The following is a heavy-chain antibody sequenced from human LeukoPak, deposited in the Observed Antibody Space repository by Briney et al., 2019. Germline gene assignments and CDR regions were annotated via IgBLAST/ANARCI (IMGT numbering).Heavy chain of an antibody. V-gene: IGHV4-34*01. D-gene: IGHD3-3*01. J-gene: IGHJ5*02. CDR2: INHSGST. CDR3: ARYVHGYYAPNWFDP. CDR1: GGSFSGYY. Sequence: TSETLSLTCAVYGGSFSGYYWSWIRQPPGKGLEWIGEINHSGSTNYNPSLKSRVTISVDTSKNQFSLKLSSVTAADTAVYYCARYVHGYYAPNWFDPWGQGTLVTVSS.